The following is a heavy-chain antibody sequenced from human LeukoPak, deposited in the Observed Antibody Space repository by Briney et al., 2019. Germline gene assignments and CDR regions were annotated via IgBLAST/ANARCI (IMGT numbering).Heavy chain of an antibody. D-gene: IGHD3-22*01. J-gene: IGHJ4*02. V-gene: IGHV3-11*04. CDR1: GFTFSDYY. CDR2: ISSGASTI. CDR3: AREVDTMIVVVEDY. Sequence: GGSLRLSCAASGFTFSDYYMSWIRQAPGKGLEWLSFISSGASTIYYADSVKGRFTISRDNAKNSLYLQMNSLRAEDTAVYYCAREVDTMIVVVEDYWGQGTLVTVSS.